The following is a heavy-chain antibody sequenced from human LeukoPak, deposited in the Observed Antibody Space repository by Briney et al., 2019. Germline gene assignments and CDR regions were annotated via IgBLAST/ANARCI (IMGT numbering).Heavy chain of an antibody. CDR1: GYTFTSYG. CDR3: ASFTMVRGVSPMDV. J-gene: IGHJ6*02. D-gene: IGHD3-10*01. CDR2: ISAYNGNT. V-gene: IGHV1-18*01. Sequence: GASVKVSCKASGYTFTSYGISWVRQAPGQGLEWMGWISAYNGNTNYVQKLQGRVTMTTDTSTSTAYMELRSLRSDDTAVYYCASFTMVRGVSPMDVWGQGTTVTVSS.